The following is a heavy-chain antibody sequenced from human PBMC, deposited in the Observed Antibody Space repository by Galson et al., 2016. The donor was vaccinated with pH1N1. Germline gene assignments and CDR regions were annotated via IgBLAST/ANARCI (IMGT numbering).Heavy chain of an antibody. CDR2: INQEGTEK. Sequence: SLRLSCAASGFSFRSYWMAWVRQVPGKGLEWVANINQEGTEKQYVDSVKGRFTVSRDNAKNSVYLQMSRQRVDDTAVYYCARVGAYGDFALLMNNWFDPWGQGTLVTVSS. CDR3: ARVGAYGDFALLMNNWFDP. V-gene: IGHV3-7*01. CDR1: GFSFRSYW. J-gene: IGHJ5*02. D-gene: IGHD4-17*01.